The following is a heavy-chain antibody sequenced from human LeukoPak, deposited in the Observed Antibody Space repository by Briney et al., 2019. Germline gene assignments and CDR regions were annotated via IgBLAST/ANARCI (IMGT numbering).Heavy chain of an antibody. CDR1: GFQFSRHW. D-gene: IGHD2-15*01. CDR2: TKSDGSRS. CDR3: ARDGIDFRAFDL. V-gene: IGHV3-74*01. J-gene: IGHJ3*01. Sequence: GGSLRLSCAASGFQFSRHWIHWVRQIPGKGLVWVSRTKSDGSRSDYADIVKGRFTISRDIAKNTLYLQMNSLSADDTAVYYYARDGIDFRAFDLWGQGTMVTVSS.